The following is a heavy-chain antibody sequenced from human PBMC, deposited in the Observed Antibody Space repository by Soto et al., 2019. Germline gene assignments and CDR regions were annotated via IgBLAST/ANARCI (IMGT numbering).Heavy chain of an antibody. CDR1: GYSFTNYW. CDR2: IYPGDSDT. CDR3: ARHIAVAGTGWYFDL. Sequence: EVQLVQSGAEVKKPGESLKISCKGSGYSFTNYWIGWVRQMPGKGLEWMGLIYPGDSDTRYSPSFQGQVTISADKSISTGYLQWSSLKASDTAMYYCARHIAVAGTGWYFDLWGRGTLVTVSS. J-gene: IGHJ2*01. D-gene: IGHD6-19*01. V-gene: IGHV5-51*01.